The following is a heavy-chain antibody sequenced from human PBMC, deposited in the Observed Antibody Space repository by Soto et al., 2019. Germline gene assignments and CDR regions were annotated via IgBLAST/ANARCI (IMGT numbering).Heavy chain of an antibody. CDR2: IIPIFGTP. J-gene: IGHJ6*02. D-gene: IGHD2-2*01. V-gene: IGHV1-69*12. CDR3: ARERSVGYCITTTCPKPFYYYAMDV. CDR1: GGTFTNYA. Sequence: QVQLVQSGAEVKKPGSSLKVSCKASGGTFTNYAFSWVRQAPGQGPEWMGGIIPIFGTPDYAQKFQGRVIITADESTRTVSMELNSRRSDDTAVYYCARERSVGYCITTTCPKPFYYYAMDVWGQGTTVTVSS.